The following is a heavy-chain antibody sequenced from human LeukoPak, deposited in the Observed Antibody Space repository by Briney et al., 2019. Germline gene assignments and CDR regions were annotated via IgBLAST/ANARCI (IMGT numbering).Heavy chain of an antibody. V-gene: IGHV4-61*01. J-gene: IGHJ4*02. D-gene: IGHD3-22*01. CDR2: IYYSGST. Sequence: SETLSPTCTVSGGSVSSGSYYWSWIRQPPGKGLEWIGYIYYSGSTNYNPSLKSRVTISVDKSKNQFSLKLSSVTAADTAVYYCARTGWGYYYDSSGLYFDYWGQGTLVTVSS. CDR3: ARTGWGYYYDSSGLYFDY. CDR1: GGSVSSGSYY.